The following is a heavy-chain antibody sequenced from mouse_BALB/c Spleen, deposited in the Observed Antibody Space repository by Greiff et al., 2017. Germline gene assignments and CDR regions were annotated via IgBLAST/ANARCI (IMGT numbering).Heavy chain of an antibody. CDR1: GYAFSSSW. V-gene: IGHV1-82*01. J-gene: IGHJ2*01. CDR3: AREGSITTVVAFDY. D-gene: IGHD1-1*01. Sequence: QVQLQQSGPELVKPGASVKISCKASGYAFSSSWMNWVKQRPGQGLEWIGRIYPGDGDTNYNGKFKGKATLTADKSSSTAYMQLSSLTSVDSAVYFCAREGSITTVVAFDYWGQGTTLTVSS. CDR2: IYPGDGDT.